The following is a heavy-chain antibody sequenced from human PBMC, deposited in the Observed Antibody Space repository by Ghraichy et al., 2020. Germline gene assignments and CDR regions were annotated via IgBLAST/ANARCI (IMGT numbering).Heavy chain of an antibody. CDR1: GFIFSSYA. Sequence: LSLTCAASGFIFSSYAMHWVRQAPGKGLEWGAVISYDGSNKYYVDSVKGRFTISRDNSKNTLYLQMNSLRTEDTAVYYCARRPGGYESVGRIDPWGQGTLVTVSS. D-gene: IGHD3-22*01. CDR2: ISYDGSNK. CDR3: ARRPGGYESVGRIDP. V-gene: IGHV3-30*04. J-gene: IGHJ5*02.